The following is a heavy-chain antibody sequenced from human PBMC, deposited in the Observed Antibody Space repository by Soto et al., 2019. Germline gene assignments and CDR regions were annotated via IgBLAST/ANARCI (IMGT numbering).Heavy chain of an antibody. CDR1: GGSISSYY. J-gene: IGHJ4*02. CDR2: IYYSGST. V-gene: IGHV4-59*01. Sequence: SETLSLTCTVSGGSISSYYWSWIRQPPGKGLEWIGYIYYSGSTNYNPSLKSRVTMSVDTSKNQFSLKLSSVTAADTAVYYCARDLRYSYGLDYWGQGTLVTVSS. CDR3: ARDLRYSYGLDY. D-gene: IGHD5-18*01.